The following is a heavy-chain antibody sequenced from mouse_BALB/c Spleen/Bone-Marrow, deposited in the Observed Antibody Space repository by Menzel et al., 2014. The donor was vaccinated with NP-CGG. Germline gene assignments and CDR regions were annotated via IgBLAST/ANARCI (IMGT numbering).Heavy chain of an antibody. CDR3: ATGTYDRDY. V-gene: IGHV1-7*01. Sequence: QVQLQQSGAELVKPGASVKMSCTASRYTFTSYWMHWVKQRPGPGLERIGYINPSTGYTEYNQKFKDKATLTAYKSSSPTYMQLSSLTSEDAAGYDYATGTYDRDYWGQGTALTVAP. J-gene: IGHJ2*01. D-gene: IGHD2-14*01. CDR2: INPSTGYT. CDR1: RYTFTSYW.